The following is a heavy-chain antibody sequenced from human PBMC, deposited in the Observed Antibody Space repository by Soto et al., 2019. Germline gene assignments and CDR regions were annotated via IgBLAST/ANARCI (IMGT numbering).Heavy chain of an antibody. V-gene: IGHV4-39*01. Sequence: PSETLSLTCTVSGGSISSSSYYWGWIRQPPGKGLEWIGSIFYSGSTYYNPSLKSRVTISVDTSKNQFSLKLSSVTAADTAVYYCARHLTYCSAGSCYSDFPYYGMDVWGQXTTVTVS. D-gene: IGHD2-15*01. CDR2: IFYSGST. CDR1: GGSISSSSYY. J-gene: IGHJ6*02. CDR3: ARHLTYCSAGSCYSDFPYYGMDV.